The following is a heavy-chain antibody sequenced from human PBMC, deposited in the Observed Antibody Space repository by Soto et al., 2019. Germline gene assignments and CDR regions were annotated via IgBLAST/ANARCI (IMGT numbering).Heavy chain of an antibody. CDR2: ISPNDGST. V-gene: IGHV1-46*01. J-gene: IGHJ4*02. CDR1: GYTFTSYY. Sequence: ASVKVSCKASGYTFTSYYMHWVRQAPGQGLEWMGRISPNDGSTGYAQKFQGRVTMTRNTSISTAYMELSSLRSEDTAVYYCARERSGSYYGWGQGTLVTVSS. D-gene: IGHD1-26*01. CDR3: ARERSGSYYG.